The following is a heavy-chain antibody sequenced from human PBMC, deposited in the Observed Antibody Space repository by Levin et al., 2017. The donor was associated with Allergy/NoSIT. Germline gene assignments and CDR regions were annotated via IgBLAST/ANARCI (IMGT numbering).Heavy chain of an antibody. J-gene: IGHJ6*02. V-gene: IGHV3-30*03. CDR2: ISYDGSNK. CDR1: GFTFSSYG. Sequence: PGGSLRLSCAASGFTFSSYGMHWVRQAPGKGLEWVAVISYDGSNKYYADSVKGRFTISRDNSKNTLYLQMNSLRAEDTAVYYCAPNVWDSYGSSYYYGMDVWGQGTTVTVSS. CDR3: APNVWDSYGSSYYYGMDV. D-gene: IGHD5-18*01.